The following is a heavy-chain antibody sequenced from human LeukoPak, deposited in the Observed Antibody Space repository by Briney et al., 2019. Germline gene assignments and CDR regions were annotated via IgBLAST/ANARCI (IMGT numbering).Heavy chain of an antibody. V-gene: IGHV3-23*01. Sequence: GGSLRLSCAASGFTFSSYAMSWVRQAPGKGLEWVSAISGSGGSTYYADSVKGRFTISRDNSKNTLYLQMNSLRAEDTAVYYCARALYGDYGIFDYWGQGTLVSVSS. CDR2: ISGSGGST. D-gene: IGHD4-17*01. CDR1: GFTFSSYA. J-gene: IGHJ4*02. CDR3: ARALYGDYGIFDY.